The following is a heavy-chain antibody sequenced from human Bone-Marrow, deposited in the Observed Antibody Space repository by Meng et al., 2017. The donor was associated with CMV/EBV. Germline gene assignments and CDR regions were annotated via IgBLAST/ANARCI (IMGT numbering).Heavy chain of an antibody. V-gene: IGHV3-11*01. CDR3: ARDAPNDYGDHGAFDI. D-gene: IGHD4-17*01. J-gene: IGHJ3*02. CDR1: GFTFSDSY. Sequence: GGSLRLSCAASGFTFSDSYMTWIRLAPGEGLECVSYISSSGSTIYYADSAKGRFTISRDNAKNSLYLQMNSLRAEDTAVYYCARDAPNDYGDHGAFDIWGKGTMVTVSS. CDR2: ISSSGSTI.